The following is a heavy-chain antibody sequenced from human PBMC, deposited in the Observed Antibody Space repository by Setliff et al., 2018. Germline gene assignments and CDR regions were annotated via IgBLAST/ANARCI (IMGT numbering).Heavy chain of an antibody. CDR1: GGSISSHY. CDR3: ARAGGGYYGSGSYWSRGVFDY. D-gene: IGHD3-10*01. J-gene: IGHJ4*02. CDR2: IYYSGST. Sequence: KSSETLSLTCTVSGGSISSHYWSWIRQPPGKGLEWIGSIYYSGSTNYNPSLKSRVTISVDTSKNQFSLKLSSVTAADTAVYYCARAGGGYYGSGSYWSRGVFDYWGQGTLVTVSS. V-gene: IGHV4-59*11.